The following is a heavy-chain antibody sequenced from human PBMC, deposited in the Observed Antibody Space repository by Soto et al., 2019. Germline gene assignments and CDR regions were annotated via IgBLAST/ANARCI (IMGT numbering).Heavy chain of an antibody. CDR2: IYSGGST. CDR1: GFTVSSNY. V-gene: IGHV3-53*01. J-gene: IGHJ6*02. Sequence: PGGSLRLSCAASGFTVSSNYMSWVRQAPGKGLEWVSFIYSGGSTYYADSLKFRFTISRDNSKNTLYHQMNSLRAEDTAVYYCARDNSIAAAAEGYYYYGMDVWGQGTTVPVSS. D-gene: IGHD6-13*01. CDR3: ARDNSIAAAAEGYYYYGMDV.